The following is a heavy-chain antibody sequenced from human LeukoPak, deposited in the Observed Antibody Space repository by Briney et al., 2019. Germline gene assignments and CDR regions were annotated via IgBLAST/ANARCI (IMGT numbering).Heavy chain of an antibody. J-gene: IGHJ4*02. CDR3: VRGGGSYDPKPIDY. CDR2: IYYSGST. CDR1: GGSVSSGSYY. V-gene: IGHV4-61*01. D-gene: IGHD1-26*01. Sequence: TETLSLTCTVSGGSVSSGSYYWSWIRQPPGKGLEWIGYIYYSGSTNYNPSLTSRVTISVDTSKNQFSLKLSSVTAADTAVYYCVRGGGSYDPKPIDYWGQGTLVTVSS.